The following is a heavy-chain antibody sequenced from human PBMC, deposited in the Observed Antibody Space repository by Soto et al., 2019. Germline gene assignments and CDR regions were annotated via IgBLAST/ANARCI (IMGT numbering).Heavy chain of an antibody. CDR1: GGSISSYY. CDR2: IYYSGST. CDR3: ARRAGTRESWFDP. Sequence: PSETLSLTCTVSGGSISSYYWSWIRQPPGKGLEWIGYIYYSGSTNYNPSLKSRVTISVDTSKNQFSLKLSSVTAADTAVYYCARRAGTRESWFDPWGQGTLVTVSS. J-gene: IGHJ5*02. V-gene: IGHV4-59*01. D-gene: IGHD6-13*01.